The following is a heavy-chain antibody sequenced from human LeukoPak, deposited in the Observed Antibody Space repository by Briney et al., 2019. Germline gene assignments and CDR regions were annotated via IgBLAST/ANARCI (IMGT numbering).Heavy chain of an antibody. D-gene: IGHD3-22*01. CDR3: ARAATYYYDSSGGAYFDY. Sequence: SQTLSLTCSVSGGSISSGGYYWSWIRQHPGKGLEWIGYIFYSGSTYYNPSLKSRVTISVDTPKNHFSLKPSSVTAADTAVYYCARAATYYYDSSGGAYFDYWGQGTLVTVSS. CDR1: GGSISSGGYY. J-gene: IGHJ4*02. CDR2: IFYSGST. V-gene: IGHV4-31*03.